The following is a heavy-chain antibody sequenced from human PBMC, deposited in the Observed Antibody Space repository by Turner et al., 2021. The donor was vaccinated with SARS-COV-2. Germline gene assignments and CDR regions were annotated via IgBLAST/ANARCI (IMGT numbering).Heavy chain of an antibody. J-gene: IGHJ5*02. V-gene: IGHV3-21*01. CDR2: ISSSSSYI. D-gene: IGHD3-22*01. CDR1: GFTFSSYT. CDR3: ARGTYYYDSSVYSGTNWFDP. Sequence: EVQLVESGGGLVKPGGSLRLSCSASGFTFSSYTMYWVRQAPGKRLEWVSSISSSSSYIYYADSVKGRFTISRDNAKNSLYLQMNSLRAEDTAVYYCARGTYYYDSSVYSGTNWFDPWGQGTLVTVSS.